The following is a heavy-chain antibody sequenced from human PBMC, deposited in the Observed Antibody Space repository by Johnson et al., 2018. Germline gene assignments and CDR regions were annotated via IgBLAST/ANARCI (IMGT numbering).Heavy chain of an antibody. CDR1: GYTFTSYY. CDR2: INPSGGST. Sequence: QVQLVQSGAEVKKPGASVKVSCKASGYTFTSYYMHWVRQAPGQGLAWRGIINPSGGSTSYAQKFQGRVTLTRDPSTSTGYMELSRLSSEDTAVYYCPRDTYYYDSSGYYIGWDAFDIWGQGTMVTVSS. D-gene: IGHD3-22*01. J-gene: IGHJ3*02. V-gene: IGHV1-46*01. CDR3: PRDTYYYDSSGYYIGWDAFDI.